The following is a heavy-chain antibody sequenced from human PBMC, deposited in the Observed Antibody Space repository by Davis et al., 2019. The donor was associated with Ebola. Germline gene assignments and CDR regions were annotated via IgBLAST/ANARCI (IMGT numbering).Heavy chain of an antibody. J-gene: IGHJ6*02. Sequence: PGGSLRLSCAASGFTFSNYAMTWVRQPPGKGLEWVSTITAKGGSTYYADSVKGRFTISRDNSKNTLYVQMNSLRAEDTAVYYCARDPTRTYYDFWSGSSDYYYGMDVWGQGTTVTVSS. CDR3: ARDPTRTYYDFWSGSSDYYYGMDV. CDR2: ITAKGGST. D-gene: IGHD3-3*01. V-gene: IGHV3-23*01. CDR1: GFTFSNYA.